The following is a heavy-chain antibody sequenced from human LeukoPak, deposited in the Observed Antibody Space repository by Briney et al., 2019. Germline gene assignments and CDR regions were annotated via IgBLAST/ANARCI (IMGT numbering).Heavy chain of an antibody. J-gene: IGHJ4*02. Sequence: SGPTLVXPTQTLTLTCTFSGFSLSTSGMCVSWIRQPPGKALEWLARIDWDDDKYYSTSLKTRLTISKDTSKSQVVLTMTNMDPVDTATYHCARTTYYYDSSGYDYWGRGTLVTVSS. CDR1: GFSLSTSGMC. CDR3: ARTTYYYDSSGYDY. V-gene: IGHV2-70*11. CDR2: IDWDDDK. D-gene: IGHD3-22*01.